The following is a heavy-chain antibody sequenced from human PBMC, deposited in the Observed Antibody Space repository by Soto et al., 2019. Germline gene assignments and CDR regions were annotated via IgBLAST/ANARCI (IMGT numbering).Heavy chain of an antibody. D-gene: IGHD7-27*01. CDR2: ISHDGIKT. CDR1: GFTFSRYT. CDR3: AKDPPAQPGDMGAAFDC. V-gene: IGHV3-30-3*01. J-gene: IGHJ4*02. Sequence: QVQLVESGGGVVQPGRSLRLSCAASGFTFSRYTMQWVRQAPGKGLEWVAVISHDGIKTHFADSVQGRFTISRDNSKNTLHLQMSSLRAEDTAMYYCAKDPPAQPGDMGAAFDCWGQGTLVTVSS.